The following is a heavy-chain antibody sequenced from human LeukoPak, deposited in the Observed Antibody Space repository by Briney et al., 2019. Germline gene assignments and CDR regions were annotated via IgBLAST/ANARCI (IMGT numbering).Heavy chain of an antibody. CDR1: GYTFTSYD. V-gene: IGHV1-8*01. J-gene: IGHJ3*02. CDR2: MNPNSGNT. Sequence: GASVKVSCKASGYTFTSYDINWVRQATGQGLEWMGWMNPNSGNTGYAQKFQGRVTITTDESTSTAYMELSSLRSEDTAVYYCARENSYDSSGYYLSGRSDHAFDIWGQGTMVTVSS. D-gene: IGHD3-22*01. CDR3: ARENSYDSSGYYLSGRSDHAFDI.